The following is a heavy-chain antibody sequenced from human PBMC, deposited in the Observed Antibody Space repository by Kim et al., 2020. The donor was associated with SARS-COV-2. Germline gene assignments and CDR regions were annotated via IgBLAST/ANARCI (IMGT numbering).Heavy chain of an antibody. CDR2: IYYSGST. CDR1: GGSISSSSYY. J-gene: IGHJ3*02. D-gene: IGHD2-8*01. Sequence: SETLSLTCTVSGGSISSSSYYWGWIRQPPGKGLEWIGSIYYSGSTYYNPSLKSRVTISVDTSKNQFSLKLSSVTAADTAVYYCARRNHPKNAPMVYAWYHDAFDIWGQGTMVTVSS. V-gene: IGHV4-39*01. CDR3: ARRNHPKNAPMVYAWYHDAFDI.